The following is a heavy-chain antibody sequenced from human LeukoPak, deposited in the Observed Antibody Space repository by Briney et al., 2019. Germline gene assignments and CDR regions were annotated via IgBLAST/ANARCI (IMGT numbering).Heavy chain of an antibody. J-gene: IGHJ3*02. Sequence: SETLSLTCTVSGCSISSYYWSWIRQPPGKGLEWIGSIYYSGSTYYNPSLKSRVTISVDTSKNQFSLKLSSVTAADTAVYYCARNRWLLRNWGAFDIWGQGTMVTVSS. V-gene: IGHV4-59*12. CDR1: GCSISSYY. D-gene: IGHD3-22*01. CDR3: ARNRWLLRNWGAFDI. CDR2: IYYSGST.